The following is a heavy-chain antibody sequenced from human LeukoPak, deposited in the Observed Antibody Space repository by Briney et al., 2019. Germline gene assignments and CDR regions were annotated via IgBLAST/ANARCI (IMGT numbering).Heavy chain of an antibody. V-gene: IGHV4-39*01. CDR2: IYYSGST. CDR3: ALVPATVYYFDY. Sequence: SETLSLTCTVSGGSISSSGYYWGWIRQPPGKGLEWIGSIYYSGSTYYNPSLKSRVTISVDTSKNQFSLKLSSVTAADTAVYYCALVPATVYYFDYWGQGTLVTVSS. CDR1: GGSISSSGYY. D-gene: IGHD2-2*01. J-gene: IGHJ4*02.